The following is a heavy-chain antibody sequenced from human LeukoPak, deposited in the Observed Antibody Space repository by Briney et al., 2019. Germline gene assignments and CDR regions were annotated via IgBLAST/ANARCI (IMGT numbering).Heavy chain of an antibody. D-gene: IGHD3-16*02. J-gene: IGHJ4*02. CDR1: GYTFTSYG. V-gene: IGHV1-18*01. Sequence: ASVKVSCKASGYTFTSYGISWVRQAPGQGLEWMGWISAYNGNTNYAQKLQGRVTMTTDTSTSTAYMELRSLRSDDTAVYYCASSDYVWGSYRTDYWGQGTLVTVSS. CDR2: ISAYNGNT. CDR3: ASSDYVWGSYRTDY.